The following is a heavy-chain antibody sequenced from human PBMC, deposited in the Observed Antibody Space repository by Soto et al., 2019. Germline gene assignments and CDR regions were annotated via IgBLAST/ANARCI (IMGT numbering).Heavy chain of an antibody. D-gene: IGHD5-18*01. J-gene: IGHJ5*02. V-gene: IGHV4-31*02. CDR1: GDSITNGGHY. CDR2: IFHSGTT. CDR3: AGSQGTTMVGIRFDP. Sequence: QVQLLESGPGLVKPSQTLSLSCIVSGDSITNGGHYWSWIRQNAEKGLELIGYIFHSGTTFYNPALKSRATLSVDTSKNQFSLNLTSVTAADTAVYYCAGSQGTTMVGIRFDPWGPGTVVTVSS.